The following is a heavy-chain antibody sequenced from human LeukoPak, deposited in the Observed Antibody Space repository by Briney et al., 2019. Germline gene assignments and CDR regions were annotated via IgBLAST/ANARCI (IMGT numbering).Heavy chain of an antibody. Sequence: SETLSLTCAVYGGTFSRYCWSWIRQPPGKGLEWIGEINDSGGTYYNPSLKSRVTISVDTSNNQFSLKLSSVTAADTAVYYCASLIHDYDDTMRDYWGQGTLVTVSS. CDR2: INDSGGT. J-gene: IGHJ4*02. D-gene: IGHD4-17*01. CDR3: ASLIHDYDDTMRDY. V-gene: IGHV4-34*01. CDR1: GGTFSRYC.